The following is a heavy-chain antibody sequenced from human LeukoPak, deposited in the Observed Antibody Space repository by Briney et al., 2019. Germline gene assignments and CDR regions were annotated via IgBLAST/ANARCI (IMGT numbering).Heavy chain of an antibody. Sequence: ASVKVSCKASGYTFTSYGISWVRQAPGQGLEWMGWISAYNGNTNYAQKLQGRVTMTTDTSTSTACMELRSLGSDDTAVYYCARVAITADAAAGNLNWFDPWGQGTLVTVSS. CDR2: ISAYNGNT. V-gene: IGHV1-18*01. CDR3: ARVAITADAAAGNLNWFDP. CDR1: GYTFTSYG. D-gene: IGHD6-13*01. J-gene: IGHJ5*02.